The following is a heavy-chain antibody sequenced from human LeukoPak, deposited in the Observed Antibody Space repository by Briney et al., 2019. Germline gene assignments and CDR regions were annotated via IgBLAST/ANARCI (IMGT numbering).Heavy chain of an antibody. D-gene: IGHD3-22*01. CDR2: INAGNGNT. Sequence: ASVKVSCKASGYDFTSYAMNWVRQAPGQRLEWMGWINAGNGNTKYSQKFQDRVTVTRDTSTSTAYMELSSLRSEDTAVYYCAKDEEGYYHDTSGYPDAFDIWGQGTMVTVSS. V-gene: IGHV1-3*01. CDR1: GYDFTSYA. J-gene: IGHJ3*02. CDR3: AKDEEGYYHDTSGYPDAFDI.